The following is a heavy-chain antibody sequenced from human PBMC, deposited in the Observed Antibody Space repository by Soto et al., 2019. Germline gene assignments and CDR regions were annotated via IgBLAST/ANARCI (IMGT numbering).Heavy chain of an antibody. Sequence: ASVNVSWKAAGYAFSIYYMHWGRQAPGQGLEWMGIINPSGGSTSYAQKFQGRVTMTRDTSTSTVYMELSSLRSEDTAVYYCARGSTAYNWFDPWGQGTLVTVSS. D-gene: IGHD4-17*01. J-gene: IGHJ5*02. CDR1: GYAFSIYY. V-gene: IGHV1-46*03. CDR3: ARGSTAYNWFDP. CDR2: INPSGGST.